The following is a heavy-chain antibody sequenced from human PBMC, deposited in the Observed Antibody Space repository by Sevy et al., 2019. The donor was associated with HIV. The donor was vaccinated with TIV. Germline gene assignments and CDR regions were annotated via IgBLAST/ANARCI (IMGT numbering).Heavy chain of an antibody. CDR3: VRGYFGSGSYRLLY. CDR2: INPNNGDA. J-gene: IGHJ4*02. Sequence: ASVKVSCKASGYSFTGFYIHWMRQAPGQGLEWMGWINPNNGDAKYAQKYQGRVTMTRDTSATTTYMELTSLRSDDTAMYYCVRGYFGSGSYRLLYWGQGDPVTVSS. CDR1: GYSFTGFY. V-gene: IGHV1-2*02. D-gene: IGHD3-10*01.